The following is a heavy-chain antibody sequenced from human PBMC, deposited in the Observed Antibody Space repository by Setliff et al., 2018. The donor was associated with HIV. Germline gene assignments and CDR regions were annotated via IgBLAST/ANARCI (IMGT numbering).Heavy chain of an antibody. V-gene: IGHV3-74*01. CDR2: INTDERCT. CDR3: ARGRRDCSSGSCYGPYYMDV. Sequence: PGGSLRLSCAASGFTFGSQWMHWVRQAPGKGLVWVSRINTDERCTLYADSVKGRVTISRDNAKSTLYLQMNSLRAEDTATYYCARGRRDCSSGSCYGPYYMDVWGKGTTVTVSS. J-gene: IGHJ6*03. D-gene: IGHD2-15*01. CDR1: GFTFGSQW.